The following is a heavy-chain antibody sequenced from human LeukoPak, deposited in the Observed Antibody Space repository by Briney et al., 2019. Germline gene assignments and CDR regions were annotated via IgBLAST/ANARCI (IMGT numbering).Heavy chain of an antibody. CDR2: IYTSGST. V-gene: IGHV4-4*07. J-gene: IGHJ4*02. CDR3: ASSPFTFGGVIVWTFDY. Sequence: SETLSLTCTVSGGSISSYYWSWIRQPAGKGLEWIGRIYTSGSTNYNPSRKSRVTMSVDTSKNQFSLKLSSVTAADTAVYYCASSPFTFGGVIVWTFDYWGQGTLVAVSS. CDR1: GGSISSYY. D-gene: IGHD3-16*02.